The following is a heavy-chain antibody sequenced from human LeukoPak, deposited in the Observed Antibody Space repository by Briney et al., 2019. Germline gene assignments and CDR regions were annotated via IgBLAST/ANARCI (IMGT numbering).Heavy chain of an antibody. Sequence: GGSLRLSCAASGFTFISYAMHWVRQAPGKGLEWVAVISYDGSNKYYADSVKGRFTISRDTSNNTLYLQMNSLRAEDTAVYYCARVQGRYSYGSRFDYWGQGTLVTVSS. D-gene: IGHD5-18*01. CDR1: GFTFISYA. CDR2: ISYDGSNK. J-gene: IGHJ4*02. V-gene: IGHV3-30*04. CDR3: ARVQGRYSYGSRFDY.